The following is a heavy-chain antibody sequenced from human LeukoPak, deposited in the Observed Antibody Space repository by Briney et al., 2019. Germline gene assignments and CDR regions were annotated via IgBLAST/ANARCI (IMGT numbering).Heavy chain of an antibody. CDR2: IYYSGST. J-gene: IGHJ5*02. Sequence: SETLSLTCTVSGGSISSSSYYWGWIRQPPGKGLEWIGSIYYSGSTYYNPSLKSRVTISVDTSKNQFSLKLSSVTAADTAVYYCARIVWGSNLLQFDLWGQGTLVTVSS. CDR3: ARIVWGSNLLQFDL. D-gene: IGHD3-16*01. V-gene: IGHV4-39*01. CDR1: GGSISSSSYY.